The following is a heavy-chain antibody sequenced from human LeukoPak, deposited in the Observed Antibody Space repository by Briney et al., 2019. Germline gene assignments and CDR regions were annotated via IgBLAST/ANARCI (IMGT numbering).Heavy chain of an antibody. CDR1: GFTFSSYS. CDR2: ISSSSSYI. J-gene: IGHJ4*02. D-gene: IGHD2-21*02. V-gene: IGHV3-21*01. Sequence: PGGSLRLSCSASGFTFSSYSMNWVRQAPGKGLEWVSSISSSSSYIYYADSVKGRFTISRDNAKNSLYLQMNSLRAEDTAVYYCARSLGVVVTAIHDYWGQGTLVTVSS. CDR3: ARSLGVVVTAIHDY.